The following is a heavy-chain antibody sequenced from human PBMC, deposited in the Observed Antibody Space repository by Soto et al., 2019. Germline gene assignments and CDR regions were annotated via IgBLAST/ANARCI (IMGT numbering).Heavy chain of an antibody. D-gene: IGHD2-15*01. CDR3: ARGPRECSGPRCYQRNYFDY. J-gene: IGHJ4*02. CDR1: GFTFSGYS. Sequence: EVQLVESGGGLVQPGGSLRLSCAASGFTFSGYSMSWVRQAPGKGLEWVASIKEDGTETYYVDSVKGRFTISRDNAKNSLYLQMNSLRADDTALYYCARGPRECSGPRCYQRNYFDYWGQGTLVTVSS. CDR2: IKEDGTET. V-gene: IGHV3-7*05.